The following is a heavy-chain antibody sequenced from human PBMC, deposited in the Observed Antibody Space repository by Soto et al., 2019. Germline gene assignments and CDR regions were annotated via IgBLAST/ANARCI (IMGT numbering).Heavy chain of an antibody. V-gene: IGHV4-4*07. CDR1: GGSISSYY. J-gene: IGHJ5*02. D-gene: IGHD2-15*01. CDR3: AREWEDIVVVVAATAGWFDP. Sequence: SETLSLTCTVSGGSISSYYWSWIRQPAGKGLEWIGRIYTSGSTNYNPSLKSRVTMSVDTSKNQFSLKLSSVTAADTAVYYCAREWEDIVVVVAATAGWFDPWGQGTLVTVSS. CDR2: IYTSGST.